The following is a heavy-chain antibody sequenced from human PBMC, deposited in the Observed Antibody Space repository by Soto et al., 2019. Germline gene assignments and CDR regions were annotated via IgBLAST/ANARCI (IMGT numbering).Heavy chain of an antibody. CDR3: VRDWQLSP. D-gene: IGHD1-1*01. J-gene: IGHJ1*01. CDR2: ISGHNGNT. Sequence: QVQLVQSVDEVKKTGASVKFSCRASGYTLTNYGISWVRQAPGQGLFWMGWISGHNGNTLYAQNVQGRLTLTIDTSTNTAFIEHMSLKNADTAMYYCVRDWQLSPWGQGTLVTVAS. CDR1: GYTLTNYG. V-gene: IGHV1-18*01.